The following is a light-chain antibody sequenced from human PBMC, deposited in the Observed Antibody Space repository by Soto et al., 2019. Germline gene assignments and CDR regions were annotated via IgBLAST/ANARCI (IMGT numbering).Light chain of an antibody. V-gene: IGLV1-44*01. CDR1: SSNIGSNT. CDR3: AAWDDSLNGPL. CDR2: SNN. Sequence: QSVLTQPPSASGTPGQRVTISCSGSSSNIGSNTVNWYQQLPGTAPTLFIYSNNQRPSVVPDRFSGSKSGTSASLAVNGLQSEDESDYDCAAWDDSLNGPLFGGGTKLTVL. J-gene: IGLJ3*02.